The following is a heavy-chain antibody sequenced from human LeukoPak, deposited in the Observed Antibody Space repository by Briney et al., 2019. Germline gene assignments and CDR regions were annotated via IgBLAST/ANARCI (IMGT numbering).Heavy chain of an antibody. CDR3: ARDSRHYQLPYSDY. J-gene: IGHJ4*02. Sequence: ASVKVSCKASVYTFTSYGISWVRQAPGQGLEWMGWISAYNGNTNYAQKLQGRVTMTTDTSTSTAYMELRILRSDDTAVYYCARDSRHYQLPYSDYWGQGTLVTVSS. D-gene: IGHD2-2*01. CDR1: VYTFTSYG. CDR2: ISAYNGNT. V-gene: IGHV1-18*01.